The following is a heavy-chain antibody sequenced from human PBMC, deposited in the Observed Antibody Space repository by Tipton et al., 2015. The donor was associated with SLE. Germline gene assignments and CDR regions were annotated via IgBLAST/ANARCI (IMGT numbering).Heavy chain of an antibody. CDR3: ARVPISSPTPPVAY. J-gene: IGHJ4*02. Sequence: GSLRLSCAASGFTVSSNYMSCVRQAPGKGLEWVSVIYSGGSTYYADSVKGRFTISRDNSKNTLYLQMNSLRAEDTAVYYCARVPISSPTPPVAYWVQEALFTV. CDR1: GFTVSSNY. V-gene: IGHV3-66*01. D-gene: IGHD3-3*02. CDR2: IYSGGST.